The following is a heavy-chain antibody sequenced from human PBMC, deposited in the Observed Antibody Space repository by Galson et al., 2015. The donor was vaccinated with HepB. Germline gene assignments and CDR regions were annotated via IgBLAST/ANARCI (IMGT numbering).Heavy chain of an antibody. CDR1: GFTFSSYG. CDR2: ISYDGSNK. D-gene: IGHD3-16*02. Sequence: SLRLSCAASGFTFSSYGMHWVRQAPGKGLEWVAVISYDGSNKYYADSVKGRFTISRDNSKNTLYLQMNSLRAEDTAVYYCAKDGALDDYVWGSYRLYYFDYWGQGTLVTVSS. V-gene: IGHV3-30*18. CDR3: AKDGALDDYVWGSYRLYYFDY. J-gene: IGHJ4*02.